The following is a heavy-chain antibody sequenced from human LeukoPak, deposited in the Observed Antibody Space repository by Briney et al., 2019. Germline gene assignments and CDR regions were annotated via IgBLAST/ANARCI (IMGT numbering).Heavy chain of an antibody. CDR1: GFTFSDYY. V-gene: IGHV3-11*05. CDR2: ISSTTSYT. D-gene: IGHD2-2*01. J-gene: IGHJ4*02. CDR3: ARGYQLLTC. Sequence: GGSLRLSCAASGFTFSDYYMSWIRQAPGKGLELVSYISSTTSYTNYADSVKGRFTISRDNAKNSLYLQMNSLRAEDTALYYCARGYQLLTCWGQGTLVTVSS.